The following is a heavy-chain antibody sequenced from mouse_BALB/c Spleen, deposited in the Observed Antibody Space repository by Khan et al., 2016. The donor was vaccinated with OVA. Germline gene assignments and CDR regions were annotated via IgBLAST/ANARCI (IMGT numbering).Heavy chain of an antibody. CDR2: IYPNIGDT. J-gene: IGHJ3*01. CDR3: VRSGYGSFAY. CDR1: GYTFTDYN. Sequence: VQLQQPGPELVKPGASVKISCKASGYTFTDYNMDWVKQSHGKSLEWIGYIYPNIGDTGYNQKFKTKATLTVDNYSTTAYMELRSLTSEDSAVYYCVRSGYGSFAYWGHGTLVTVSA. D-gene: IGHD1-2*01. V-gene: IGHV1S29*02.